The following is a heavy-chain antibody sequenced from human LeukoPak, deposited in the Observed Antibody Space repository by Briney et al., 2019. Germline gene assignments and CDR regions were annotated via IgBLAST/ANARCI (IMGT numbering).Heavy chain of an antibody. CDR2: ISYDGSNK. Sequence: PGGSLRLSCAASGFTFSSYAMSWVRQAPGKGLEWVAVISYDGSNKYYADSVKGRFTISRDNSKNTLYLQLSSLRVADTAFYYCAKLFPTSGGSGMDVWGRGTTVTVSS. J-gene: IGHJ6*02. CDR1: GFTFSSYA. D-gene: IGHD2-15*01. V-gene: IGHV3-30*18. CDR3: AKLFPTSGGSGMDV.